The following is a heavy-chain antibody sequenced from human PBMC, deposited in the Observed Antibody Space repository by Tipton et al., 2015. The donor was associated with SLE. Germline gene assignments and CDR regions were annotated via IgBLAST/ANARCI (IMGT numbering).Heavy chain of an antibody. Sequence: TLSLTCAVFGGSFSGYSWSWIRQPPGKGLVWVGESNPSGNTNYNPSLKSRVTISVDTSKNQLSLKLTSVTAADTAVYYCARGAKERITLVRVRPYYFDYWGQGSLVTVSS. D-gene: IGHD3-10*01. CDR1: GGSFSGYS. V-gene: IGHV4-34*01. J-gene: IGHJ4*03. CDR2: SNPSGNT. CDR3: ARGAKERITLVRVRPYYFDY.